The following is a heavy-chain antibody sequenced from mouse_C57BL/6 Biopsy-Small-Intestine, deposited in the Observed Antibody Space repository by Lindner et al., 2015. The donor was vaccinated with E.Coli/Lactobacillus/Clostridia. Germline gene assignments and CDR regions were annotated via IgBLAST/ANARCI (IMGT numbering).Heavy chain of an antibody. CDR1: GYTFTAHY. CDR2: INPNTGGT. D-gene: IGHD3-1*01. V-gene: IGHV1-34*02. CDR3: ARLGGRGKYGDY. Sequence: SVKVSCKASGYTFTAHYIHWVRQAPGQGLEWMGWINPNTGGTNYAQKFRGKITMTGDTSITTAYLELNRLRSDDTALYYCARLGGRGKYGDYWGLGTLVTVSS. J-gene: IGHJ4*01.